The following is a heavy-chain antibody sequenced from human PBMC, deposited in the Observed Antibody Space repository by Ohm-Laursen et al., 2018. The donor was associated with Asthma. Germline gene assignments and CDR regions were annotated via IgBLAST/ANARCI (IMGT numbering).Heavy chain of an antibody. J-gene: IGHJ5*02. CDR1: GYTFTSYD. V-gene: IGHV1-8*01. D-gene: IGHD2-8*02. CDR3: ARALYCTGGVCHTRDWFDP. Sequence: ASVKVSCKASGYTFTSYDINWVRQATGQGLEWMGWMNPNSGNTGYAQKFQGRVTMTRNTSISTAYMELSSLRSEDTAVYYCARALYCTGGVCHTRDWFDPWGQGPLVTVSS. CDR2: MNPNSGNT.